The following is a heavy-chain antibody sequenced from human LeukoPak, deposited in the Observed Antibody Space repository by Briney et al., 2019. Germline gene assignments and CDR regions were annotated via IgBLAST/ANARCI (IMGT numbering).Heavy chain of an antibody. CDR3: ARHGYSDAFDI. V-gene: IGHV4-39*01. Sequence: SETLSLTCTVSGGSISSSSYYWGWIRQPPGKGLEWIGSIYDSGSTYYNPSLKSRVTTSVDTSKNQFSLKLSSVTAADTAVYYCARHGYSDAFDIWGQGTMVTVSS. J-gene: IGHJ3*02. CDR1: GGSISSSSYY. D-gene: IGHD1-1*01. CDR2: IYDSGST.